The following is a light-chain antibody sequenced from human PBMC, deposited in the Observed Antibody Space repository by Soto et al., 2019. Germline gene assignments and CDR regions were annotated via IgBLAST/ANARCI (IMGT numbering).Light chain of an antibody. CDR3: QQYNKWPPLT. Sequence: DIQMTQSPASRSASVTDRVTITCRASQDIGTDLGWYQQKPGKAPERLIYEASVLQSGVPSRFSGSGSGTEFTLTVSSLQPEDFAVYYCQQYNKWPPLTLGGGTKVDIK. CDR1: QDIGTD. CDR2: EAS. V-gene: IGKV1-17*01. J-gene: IGKJ4*01.